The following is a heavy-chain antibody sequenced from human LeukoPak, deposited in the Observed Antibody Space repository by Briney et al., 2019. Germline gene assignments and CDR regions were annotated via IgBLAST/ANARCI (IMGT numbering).Heavy chain of an antibody. Sequence: SETLSLTCTVSGGSISSGSYYWSWIRQPAGKGLEWIGRVYMNENTNYNPSLKSRVTISVDTSKNQFSLKLSSVTAADTAVYYCARGLRYCSGGSCNLSPPDYYYMDVWGKGTTVTISS. V-gene: IGHV4-61*02. CDR1: GGSISSGSYY. J-gene: IGHJ6*03. D-gene: IGHD2-15*01. CDR2: VYMNENT. CDR3: ARGLRYCSGGSCNLSPPDYYYMDV.